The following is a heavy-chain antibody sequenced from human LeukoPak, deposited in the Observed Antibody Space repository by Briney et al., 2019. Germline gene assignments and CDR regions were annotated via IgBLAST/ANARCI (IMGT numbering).Heavy chain of an antibody. CDR3: AKMNVLTGYYTPNFDF. Sequence: GGSLRLSCAASGFTFSSYAMSWVRQAPRKGLEWVSVVSGSGSSTDYADAVKGRFTISRDNSKNTLYLQMSSLSAEDTAVYYCAKMNVLTGYYTPNFDFWGQGTLVTVSS. CDR2: VSGSGSST. V-gene: IGHV3-23*01. CDR1: GFTFSSYA. D-gene: IGHD3-9*01. J-gene: IGHJ4*02.